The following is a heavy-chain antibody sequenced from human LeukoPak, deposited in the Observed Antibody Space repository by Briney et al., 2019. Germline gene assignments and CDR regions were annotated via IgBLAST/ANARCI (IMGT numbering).Heavy chain of an antibody. CDR3: ATVAENDFWSL. Sequence: GASVKVSCKASGYSFTSYGISWVRQAPGQGLEWMGWISAYNGNTNYAQKLQGRVTMTTDTSTSTAYMELSTLRSEDTAVYYCATVAENDFWSLWGQGTLVTVSS. D-gene: IGHD3-3*01. CDR2: ISAYNGNT. CDR1: GYSFTSYG. V-gene: IGHV1-18*01. J-gene: IGHJ4*02.